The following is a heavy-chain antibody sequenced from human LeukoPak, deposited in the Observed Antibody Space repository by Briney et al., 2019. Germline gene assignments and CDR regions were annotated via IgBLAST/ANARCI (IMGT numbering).Heavy chain of an antibody. V-gene: IGHV4-59*08. CDR2: IYYSGST. Sequence: SETLLLSCTVPVGSISSYYWSWIRQPPAKVLELDGHIYYSGSTNYNPSLKSRVTISVDTSKNQFSLKLSSVTAADTAVYYCAARIAAAGTPEAPYFDYWGQGTLVTVSS. D-gene: IGHD6-13*01. J-gene: IGHJ4*02. CDR1: VGSISSYY. CDR3: AARIAAAGTPEAPYFDY.